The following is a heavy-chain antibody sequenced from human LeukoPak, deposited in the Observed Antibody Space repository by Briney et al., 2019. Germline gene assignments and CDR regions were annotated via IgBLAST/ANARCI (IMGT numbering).Heavy chain of an antibody. J-gene: IGHJ3*02. V-gene: IGHV3-48*01. CDR2: VTGTSSPI. CDR3: ARDPGYGYSGAFDI. Sequence: GGSLRPSCEVSGFTFSTYSMNWLRQAPGKGLEGVSYVTGTSSPIYYADSVKGRFTISRDNAKNSLYLQMNSLRAEDTAVYYCARDPGYGYSGAFDIWGQGTMVTVSS. D-gene: IGHD5-18*01. CDR1: GFTFSTYS.